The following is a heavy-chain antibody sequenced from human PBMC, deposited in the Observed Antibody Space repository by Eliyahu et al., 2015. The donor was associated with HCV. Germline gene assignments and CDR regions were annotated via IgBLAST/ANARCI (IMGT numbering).Heavy chain of an antibody. Sequence: EVQLVESGGGLVQPGGSLRLSCAASGFTFSSFEMNWVRQAPGKGLEWVSYISSSGSTIYYADSVKGRFTISRDNAKNSLYLQMNSLRDEDTAVYCCARSKGYSYGFVKNYYYYYGMDVWGQGTTVTVSS. CDR3: ARSKGYSYGFVKNYYYYYGMDV. V-gene: IGHV3-48*03. CDR1: GFTFSSFE. J-gene: IGHJ6*02. CDR2: ISSSGSTI. D-gene: IGHD5-18*01.